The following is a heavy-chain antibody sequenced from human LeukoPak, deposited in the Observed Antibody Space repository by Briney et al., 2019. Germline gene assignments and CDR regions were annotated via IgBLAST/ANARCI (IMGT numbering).Heavy chain of an antibody. Sequence: ASVKVSCKASGYTFTGYYMHWVRQAPGQGLEWMGRINPNSGGTNYAQKFQGRVTMTRDTSISTAYMELSRLRSDDTAVYCCASRLYYDILTGYSYYYGMDVWGQGTTVTVSS. CDR1: GYTFTGYY. V-gene: IGHV1-2*06. CDR2: INPNSGGT. J-gene: IGHJ6*02. CDR3: ASRLYYDILTGYSYYYGMDV. D-gene: IGHD3-9*01.